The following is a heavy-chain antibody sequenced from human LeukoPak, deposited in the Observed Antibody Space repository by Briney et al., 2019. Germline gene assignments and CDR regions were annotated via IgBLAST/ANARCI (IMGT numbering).Heavy chain of an antibody. CDR3: ARGSNSGFSIDN. CDR2: IWYDGSNE. Sequence: PGGSLRLSCAVSGFSFSSYGMHWVRQAPGKGLEWVAVIWYDGSNENYADSVEGRFTISRDNSKNTLYLQMNSLRAEDTAVYFCARGSNSGFSIDNWGQGTLVTVSS. J-gene: IGHJ4*02. D-gene: IGHD2/OR15-2a*01. CDR1: GFSFSSYG. V-gene: IGHV3-33*01.